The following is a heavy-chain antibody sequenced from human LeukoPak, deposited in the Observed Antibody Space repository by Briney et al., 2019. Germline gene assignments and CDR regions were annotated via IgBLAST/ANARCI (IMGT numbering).Heavy chain of an antibody. Sequence: SSETLSLTCTVSGGSISSYYWSWIRQPAGEGLEWIGRLHTSGSTHYNPSLKSRVTMSVDTSKNQFSLKLSSVTAADTAVYYCARDFGYGDYFFDDWGQGTLVTVSS. V-gene: IGHV4-4*07. CDR3: ARDFGYGDYFFDD. J-gene: IGHJ4*02. CDR2: LHTSGST. CDR1: GGSISSYY. D-gene: IGHD4-17*01.